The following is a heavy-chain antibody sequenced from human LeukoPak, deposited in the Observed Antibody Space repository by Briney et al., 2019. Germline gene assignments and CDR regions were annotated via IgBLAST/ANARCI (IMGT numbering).Heavy chain of an antibody. D-gene: IGHD3-3*01. CDR2: ISYDGSNK. CDR3: ARDRSALSDSFDI. Sequence: GGSLRLSCAASGFSFNSYAMHWVRQAPDKGLEWVAVISYDGSNKYYADSVKGRFIISRDKSKNTVFLQMNGLRDEDTAVYYCARDRSALSDSFDIWGQGTMVTVSS. CDR1: GFSFNSYA. J-gene: IGHJ3*02. V-gene: IGHV3-30-3*01.